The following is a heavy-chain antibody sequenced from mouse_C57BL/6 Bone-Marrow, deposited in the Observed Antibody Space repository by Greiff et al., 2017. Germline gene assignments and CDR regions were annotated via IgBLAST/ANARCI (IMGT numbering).Heavy chain of an antibody. CDR2: IHPNSGST. Sequence: QVQLQQPGAELVKPGASVKLSCKASGYTFTSYWMPWVKQRPGQGLEWIGMIHPNSGSTTYNQTFKSQATLTVDKSSSTAYSQLSSLTAADSAVYYCARSVRFAYWGQGTLVTVSA. V-gene: IGHV1-64*01. CDR3: ARSVRFAY. J-gene: IGHJ3*01. CDR1: GYTFTSYW.